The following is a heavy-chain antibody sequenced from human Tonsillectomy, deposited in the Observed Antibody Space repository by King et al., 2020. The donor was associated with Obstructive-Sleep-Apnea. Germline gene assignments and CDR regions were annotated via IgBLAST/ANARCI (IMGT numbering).Heavy chain of an antibody. CDR2: INPSGGST. J-gene: IGHJ4*02. CDR3: ARGYSNQKTGTSTYFAY. Sequence: VQLVESGAEVKKPGASVKVSCKASGYTFTSYYMHWVRQAPGQGLEWMGIINPSGGSTSYAQKFQGRVTMTRDTSTSTVYMELSSLRSEDTAVYYCARGYSNQKTGTSTYFAYWGQGTLVTVSS. CDR1: GYTFTSYY. D-gene: IGHD1-7*01. V-gene: IGHV1-46*01.